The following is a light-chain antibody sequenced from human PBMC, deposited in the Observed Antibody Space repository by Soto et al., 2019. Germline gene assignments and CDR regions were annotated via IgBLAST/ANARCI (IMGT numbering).Light chain of an antibody. J-gene: IGLJ1*01. CDR2: DVG. Sequence: QSVLTQPASVSGSPGQSITISCTGTHSDIGNYNYVSWYQHLPGKAPKLMIYDVGSRPSGVSSRFSGSKSGNTASLAISWLQAEDEADYYCNSYREDHPRFYVFGTGTKVTVL. CDR1: HSDIGNYNY. CDR3: NSYREDHPRFYV. V-gene: IGLV2-14*03.